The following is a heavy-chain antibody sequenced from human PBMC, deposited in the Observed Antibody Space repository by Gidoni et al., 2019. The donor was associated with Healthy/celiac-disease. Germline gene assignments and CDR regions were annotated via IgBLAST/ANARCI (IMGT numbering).Heavy chain of an antibody. V-gene: IGHV3-48*01. CDR1: GFTFSSYS. J-gene: IGHJ4*02. Sequence: EVQLVESGGGLVQHGGSLRLSCAASGFTFSSYSMNWFRQAPGKVLEWVSYISSSSSTIYYADSVKGRFTISRDNAKNSLYLQMNSLRAEDTAVYYCARDQRGNCDYWGQGTLVTVSS. CDR2: ISSSSSTI. CDR3: ARDQRGNCDY.